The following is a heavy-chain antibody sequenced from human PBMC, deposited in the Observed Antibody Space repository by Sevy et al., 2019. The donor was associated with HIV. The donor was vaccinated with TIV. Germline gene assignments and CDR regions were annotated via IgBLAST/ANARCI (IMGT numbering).Heavy chain of an antibody. CDR1: GGTFSSYA. V-gene: IGHV1-69*13. CDR3: ARGTTVVTPGYYFDY. D-gene: IGHD4-17*01. Sequence: ASVKVSCKASGGTFSSYAISWVRQAPGQGLEWMGGIIPIFGTANYAQKFQGRVTITVDESTSTAYMELSSLRSEDTAVYYCARGTTVVTPGYYFDYWGQGTLVTVSS. J-gene: IGHJ4*02. CDR2: IIPIFGTA.